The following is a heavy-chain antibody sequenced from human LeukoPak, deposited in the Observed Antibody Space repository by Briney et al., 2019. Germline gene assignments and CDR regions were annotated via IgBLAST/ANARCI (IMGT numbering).Heavy chain of an antibody. Sequence: GGSLRLSCTASGFTFSSYEMNWVRQAPRKGLEWVSYISSSGSTIHYAASVKGRFTISRDNAKNSLYLQMNSLRAEDTAVYYCARDLKRGRQNYYYGMDVWGQGTTVTVSS. D-gene: IGHD3-16*01. CDR1: GFTFSSYE. V-gene: IGHV3-48*03. CDR2: ISSSGSTI. CDR3: ARDLKRGRQNYYYGMDV. J-gene: IGHJ6*02.